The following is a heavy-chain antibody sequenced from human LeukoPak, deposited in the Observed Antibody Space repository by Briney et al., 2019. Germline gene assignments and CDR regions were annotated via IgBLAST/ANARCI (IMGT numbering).Heavy chain of an antibody. D-gene: IGHD6-13*01. V-gene: IGHV4-39*01. CDR3: ARQEAAAGNGY. CDR2: IYYSGST. Sequence: PAETLSLTCTVSGGSISSSSYYWGWIRQPPGKGLEWIGSIYYSGSTYYNPSLKSRVTISVDTSKNQFSLKLSSVTAADTAVYYCARQEAAAGNGYWGQGTLVTVSS. J-gene: IGHJ4*02. CDR1: GGSISSSSYY.